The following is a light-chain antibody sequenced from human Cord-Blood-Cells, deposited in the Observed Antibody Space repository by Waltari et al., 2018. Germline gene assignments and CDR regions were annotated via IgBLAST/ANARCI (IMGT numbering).Light chain of an antibody. CDR2: KAS. CDR3: QQYNSYSRT. V-gene: IGKV1-5*03. J-gene: IGKJ1*01. Sequence: DIQMTQSPSTLSASVGDRGTITCRASQSISSWLAWYQQKPGKAPKLLIYKASSLESGVPSRFSGSGSGTEITLTISSLQPDDFATYYCQQYNSYSRTFGQGTKVEIK. CDR1: QSISSW.